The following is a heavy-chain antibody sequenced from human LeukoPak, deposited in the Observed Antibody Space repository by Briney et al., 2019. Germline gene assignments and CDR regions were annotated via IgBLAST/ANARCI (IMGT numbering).Heavy chain of an antibody. CDR1: GFTFSSYG. Sequence: QPGGSLRLSCAASGFTFSSYGMHWVRQAPGKGLEWVAVIWYGGSNKYYADSVKGRFTISRDNSKNTLYLQMNSLRAEDTAVYYCAKDGSPVRMDIEQWPYYFDYWGQGTLVTVSS. CDR2: IWYGGSNK. CDR3: AKDGSPVRMDIEQWPYYFDY. V-gene: IGHV3-30*02. D-gene: IGHD6-19*01. J-gene: IGHJ4*02.